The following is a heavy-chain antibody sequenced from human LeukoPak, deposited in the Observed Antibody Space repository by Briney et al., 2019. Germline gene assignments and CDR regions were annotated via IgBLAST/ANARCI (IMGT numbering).Heavy chain of an antibody. CDR1: GYTFTDYY. CDR3: ATGPNIYGSGRSWYDP. CDR2: INPNSGAT. V-gene: IGHV1-2*02. D-gene: IGHD3-10*01. Sequence: ASVKVSCKASGYTFTDYYIHWVRLAPGQGLEWRGWINPNSGATNYAQKFQGRVTVTRDTSIRTVYMELTRLTSYDTAVYYCATGPNIYGSGRSWYDPWGQGTLVTVSS. J-gene: IGHJ5*02.